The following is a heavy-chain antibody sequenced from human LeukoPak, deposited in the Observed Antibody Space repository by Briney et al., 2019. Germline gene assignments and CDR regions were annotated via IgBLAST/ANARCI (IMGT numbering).Heavy chain of an antibody. CDR3: ARPKYSNYDSTRGGAYMDV. Sequence: ASVKVSCKASGYTFTSYGINWVRQATGQGLEWMGWMNPNSGNTGYAQKFQGRVTITRNTSISTAYMELSSLRSEDTAVYYCARPKYSNYDSTRGGAYMDVWGKGTTVTVSS. D-gene: IGHD4-11*01. V-gene: IGHV1-8*03. CDR1: GYTFTSYG. CDR2: MNPNSGNT. J-gene: IGHJ6*03.